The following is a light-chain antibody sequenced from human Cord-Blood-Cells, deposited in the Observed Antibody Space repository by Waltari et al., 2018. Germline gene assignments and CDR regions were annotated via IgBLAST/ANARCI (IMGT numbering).Light chain of an antibody. CDR1: QSISSY. CDR2: AAS. V-gene: IGKV1-39*01. CDR3: QQSYSTPYT. Sequence: DIQMTHSPSSLPPSVGDSVTLTCRASQSISSYLNWYQQKPGKAPKLLIYAASSLQSGVPSRFSGSGSGTDFTLTISSLQPEDFATYYCQQSYSTPYTFGQGTKLEIK. J-gene: IGKJ2*01.